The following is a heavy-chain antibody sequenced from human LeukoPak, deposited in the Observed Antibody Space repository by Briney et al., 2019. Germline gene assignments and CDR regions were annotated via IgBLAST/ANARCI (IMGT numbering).Heavy chain of an antibody. J-gene: IGHJ4*02. D-gene: IGHD1-26*01. CDR2: ISYDGSNK. V-gene: IGHV3-30-3*01. CDR3: ARDPRWESEGRFDY. CDR1: GFTFSSYA. Sequence: PRGSLRLSCAASGFTFSSYAMHWVRQAPGKGLEWVAVISYDGSNKYYADSVKGRFTISRDNSKNTLYLQMNSLRAEDTAVYYCARDPRWESEGRFDYWGQGTLVTVSS.